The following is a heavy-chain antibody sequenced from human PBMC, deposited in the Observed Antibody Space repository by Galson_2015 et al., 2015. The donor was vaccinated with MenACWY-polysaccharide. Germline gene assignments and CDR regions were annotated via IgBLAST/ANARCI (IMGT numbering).Heavy chain of an antibody. CDR3: ASTYSNSAPYFDY. D-gene: IGHD6-6*01. J-gene: IGHJ4*02. Sequence: SETLSLTCTVSSGSISSYYWSWIRQPPGKGLEWIGYIYYSGSTNYNPSLKSRVTISVDTSKNQFSLRLSSATAADTAVYYCASTYSNSAPYFDYWGQGTLVTVSS. CDR2: IYYSGST. CDR1: SGSISSYY. V-gene: IGHV4-59*01.